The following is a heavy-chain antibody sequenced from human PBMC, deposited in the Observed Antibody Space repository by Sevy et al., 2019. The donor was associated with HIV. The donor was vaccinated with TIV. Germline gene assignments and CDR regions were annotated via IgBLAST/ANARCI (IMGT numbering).Heavy chain of an antibody. D-gene: IGHD2-15*01. CDR1: GYTFTGYY. Sequence: ASVKVSCKASGYTFTGYYMHWVRQAPGQGLEWMGRINPNSGGTNYAQKFQGRVTMTRDTSISTAYMGLSRLRSDDTAVYYCARDGQDIVVVVAAEVFDYWGQGTLVTVSS. J-gene: IGHJ4*02. CDR2: INPNSGGT. V-gene: IGHV1-2*06. CDR3: ARDGQDIVVVVAAEVFDY.